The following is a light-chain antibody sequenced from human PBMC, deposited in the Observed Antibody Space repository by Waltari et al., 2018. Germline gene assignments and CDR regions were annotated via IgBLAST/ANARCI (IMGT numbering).Light chain of an antibody. CDR1: SPNIGAGYD. J-gene: IGLJ3*02. CDR3: QSYDTNLRDWV. V-gene: IGLV1-40*01. Sequence: QSVLTQPPSVSGAPGQRVTLSCLGYSPNIGAGYDFQWYQQLPGTAPKLLIYGDTSRPSGVPDRFSASKSGTSVSLAIPGLQPEDEAHYYCQSYDTNLRDWVFGGGTKLTVL. CDR2: GDT.